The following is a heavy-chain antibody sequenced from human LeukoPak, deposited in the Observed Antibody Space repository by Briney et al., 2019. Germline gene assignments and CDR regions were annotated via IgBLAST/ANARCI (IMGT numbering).Heavy chain of an antibody. CDR1: GGSISSYY. V-gene: IGHV4-59*01. CDR3: ARDSGLNWFDP. D-gene: IGHD3/OR15-3a*01. Sequence: SETLSLTCTVSGGSISSYYWNWIRQPPGKGLEWIGYIYYSGSTNYDPSLKSRVTISVDTSKNQFSLKLSSVTAADTAVYYCARDSGLNWFDPWGQGTLVTVSS. CDR2: IYYSGST. J-gene: IGHJ5*02.